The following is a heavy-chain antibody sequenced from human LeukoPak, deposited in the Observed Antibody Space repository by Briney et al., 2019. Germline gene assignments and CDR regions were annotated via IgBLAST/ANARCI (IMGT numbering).Heavy chain of an antibody. V-gene: IGHV4-59*01. CDR2: IYYSGST. CDR3: ARARYGSGSLYFYYYGMDV. J-gene: IGHJ6*02. Sequence: ASETLSLTCAVYGGSFSGYYWSWIRQPPGKGLEWIGYIYYSGSTNYNPSLKSRVTTSVDTSKNQFSLKVSSVTAADTAVYYCARARYGSGSLYFYYYGMDVWGQGTTVIVSS. D-gene: IGHD3-10*01. CDR1: GGSFSGYY.